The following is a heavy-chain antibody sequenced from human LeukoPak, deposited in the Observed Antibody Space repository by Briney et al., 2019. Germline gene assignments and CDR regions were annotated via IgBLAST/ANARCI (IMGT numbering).Heavy chain of an antibody. J-gene: IGHJ4*02. CDR2: IKQDGSEK. V-gene: IGHV3-7*03. D-gene: IGHD3-22*01. CDR1: GFTFSRYW. CDR3: ARDKGDYDTSGSLFVF. Sequence: GGSLRHSCAASGFTFSRYWRSWVRQAPRKGLEWVANIKQDGSEKYYVDSVKGRFTISRDNAKNSLYLQMNYLRAEDTAVYYCARDKGDYDTSGSLFVFGGQGTLVTVSS.